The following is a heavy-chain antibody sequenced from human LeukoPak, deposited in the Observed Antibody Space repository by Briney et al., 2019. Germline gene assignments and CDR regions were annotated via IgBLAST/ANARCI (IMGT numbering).Heavy chain of an antibody. CDR2: IYPGDYDT. D-gene: IGHD2-2*03. J-gene: IGHJ4*02. Sequence: GGSLKISCKGSGYSFTSYWIGWVRQMPGEGLEWKGIIYPGDYDTRYSPSLQGQVTISADKSISTADIQWSSLKAQGRAMYYGARMDPLFDYWGQGTLVTVSS. CDR1: GYSFTSYW. V-gene: IGHV5-51*01. CDR3: ARMDPLFDY.